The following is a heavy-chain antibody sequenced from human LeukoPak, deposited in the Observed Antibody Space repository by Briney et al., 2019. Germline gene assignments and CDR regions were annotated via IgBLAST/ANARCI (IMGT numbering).Heavy chain of an antibody. Sequence: SGTLSLTCAVYGGSFSGYYWSWIHQPPGKGLEWIGEINHSGSTNYNPSLKSRVTISVDTSKNQFSLKLSSVTAADTAVYYCAAHFLYSGSPRDFDYWGQGTLVTVSS. V-gene: IGHV4-34*01. D-gene: IGHD1-26*01. CDR3: AAHFLYSGSPRDFDY. CDR1: GGSFSGYY. CDR2: INHSGST. J-gene: IGHJ4*02.